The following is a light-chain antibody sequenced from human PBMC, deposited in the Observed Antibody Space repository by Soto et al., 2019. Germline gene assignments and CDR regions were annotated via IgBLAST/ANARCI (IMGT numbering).Light chain of an antibody. CDR1: QNIRAF. CDR3: QQSFSNYLT. CDR2: GTS. V-gene: IGKV1-39*01. J-gene: IGKJ4*01. Sequence: DILMTQSPSSLSASVGDRVTITCRAIQNIRAFLHWYQQKSGKAPRLLIYGTSHLESGVPSRFSGSGSGTDFTLTITGLQTEDSASYFCQQSFSNYLTFGGGTRVEVK.